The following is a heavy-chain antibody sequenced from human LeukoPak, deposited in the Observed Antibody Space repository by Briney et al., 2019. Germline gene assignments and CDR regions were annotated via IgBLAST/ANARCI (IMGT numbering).Heavy chain of an antibody. D-gene: IGHD3-3*01. CDR3: ARVIITIFGVVNYYYYMDV. V-gene: IGHV4-59*01. J-gene: IGHJ6*03. CDR1: GVSISSYY. Sequence: PSETLSLTCTVSGVSISSYYWSWIRQPPGKGLEWIGYIYYSGSTNYNPSLKGRFTISVDTSKNQFSLKLSSMTAADMAVYYCARVIITIFGVVNYYYYMDVWGKGTTVTVSS. CDR2: IYYSGST.